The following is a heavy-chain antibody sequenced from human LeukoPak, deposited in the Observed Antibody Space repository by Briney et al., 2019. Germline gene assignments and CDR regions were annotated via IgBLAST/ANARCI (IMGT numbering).Heavy chain of an antibody. CDR1: GGSTGSSSFY. CDR3: ARARRCSTNSCYTYFDP. V-gene: IGHV4-39*01. Sequence: SETLSLTCTVSGGSTGSSSFYWAWLRQPAGKGLEWIGSLYDSGSTFYNPSLKSRVTISVDTSNNQSSLKVNSVTAADTAVYCCARARRCSTNSCYTYFDPWGQGTLVTVSS. CDR2: LYDSGST. J-gene: IGHJ5*02. D-gene: IGHD2-2*02.